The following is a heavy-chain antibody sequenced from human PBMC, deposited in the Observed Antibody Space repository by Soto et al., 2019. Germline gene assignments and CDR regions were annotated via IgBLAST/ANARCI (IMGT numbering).Heavy chain of an antibody. CDR3: ARGWGYFDSSGFPYLYAMDV. D-gene: IGHD3-22*01. J-gene: IGHJ6*02. Sequence: LRLSCAASGFTFSTYWMSWVRQAPGKGLEWVANIKEDGSEKYYVDSVEGRFTISRDNAKNSLYLQMTSLRAEDTALYYCARGWGYFDSSGFPYLYAMDVWGQGTTVTV. V-gene: IGHV3-7*01. CDR1: GFTFSTYW. CDR2: IKEDGSEK.